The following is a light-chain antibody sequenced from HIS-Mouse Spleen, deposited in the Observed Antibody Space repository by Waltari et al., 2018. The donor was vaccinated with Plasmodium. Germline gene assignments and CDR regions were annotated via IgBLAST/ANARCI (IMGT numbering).Light chain of an antibody. Sequence: SYELTQPPSVSVSPGQTARITCSGDALPKKYAYWYQQKSGQGPVLVIYEDSKRPSGIPGRISGSRSGTMATLTISGAQVEDEADYYCYSTDSSGNHRVFGGGTKLTVL. J-gene: IGLJ3*02. CDR3: YSTDSSGNHRV. CDR1: ALPKKY. V-gene: IGLV3-10*01. CDR2: EDS.